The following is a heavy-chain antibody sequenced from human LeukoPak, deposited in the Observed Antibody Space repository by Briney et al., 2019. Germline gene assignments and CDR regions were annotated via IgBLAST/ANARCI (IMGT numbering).Heavy chain of an antibody. Sequence: SETLSLTCTVSGGSISSYYWSWIRQPAGKGLEWIGRIYTSGSTNYNPSLKSRVTMSVDTSKNQFSLKLSSVTAADTAVYYCARDMYYDILTGYYPRLYAFDIWGQGTMVTVSS. CDR2: IYTSGST. CDR1: GGSISSYY. V-gene: IGHV4-4*07. CDR3: ARDMYYDILTGYYPRLYAFDI. J-gene: IGHJ3*02. D-gene: IGHD3-9*01.